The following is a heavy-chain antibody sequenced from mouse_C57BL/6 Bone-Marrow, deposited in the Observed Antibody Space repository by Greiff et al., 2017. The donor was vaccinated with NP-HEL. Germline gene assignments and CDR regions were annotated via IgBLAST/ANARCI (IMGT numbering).Heavy chain of an antibody. Sequence: VQLQQPGAELVRPGTSVKLSCKASGYTFTSYWMHWVKQRPGQGLEWIGVIDPSDSYTNYNQKFKGKATLTVDTSSSTAYMQLSSLTSEDSAVYYCAREIPLLRRDYWGQGTTLTVSS. CDR3: AREIPLLRRDY. CDR1: GYTFTSYW. CDR2: IDPSDSYT. V-gene: IGHV1-59*01. D-gene: IGHD1-2*01. J-gene: IGHJ2*01.